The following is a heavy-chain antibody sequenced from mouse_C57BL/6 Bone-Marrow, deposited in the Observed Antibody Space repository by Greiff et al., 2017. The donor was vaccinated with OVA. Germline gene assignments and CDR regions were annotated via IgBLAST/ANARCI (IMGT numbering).Heavy chain of an antibody. D-gene: IGHD1-1*01. CDR3: VRDSPYGSTWFAY. CDR1: GYSITSGYY. Sequence: EVKLQESGPGLVKPSQSLSLTCSVTGYSITSGYYWNWIRQFPGNKLEWMGYISYDGSNNYNPSLKNRISITRDTSKNQFFLKLNSVTTEDTATYYCVRDSPYGSTWFAYWGQGTLVTVSA. J-gene: IGHJ3*01. V-gene: IGHV3-6*01. CDR2: ISYDGSN.